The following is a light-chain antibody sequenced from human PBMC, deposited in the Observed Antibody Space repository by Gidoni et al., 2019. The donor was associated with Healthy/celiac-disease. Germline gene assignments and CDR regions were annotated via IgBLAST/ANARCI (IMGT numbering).Light chain of an antibody. CDR1: QHIGSS. Sequence: EIVLIQSPEFQSVTPKEIVTITCRPSQHIGSSLHWYQQTPDQSPKLLIKYASKSFSGVPSRFSGSGSGTDFTLNSNSLEAEDAAAYYCHQGRRIPWTFGQGTKVEIK. CDR2: YAS. V-gene: IGKV6-21*01. J-gene: IGKJ1*01. CDR3: HQGRRIPWT.